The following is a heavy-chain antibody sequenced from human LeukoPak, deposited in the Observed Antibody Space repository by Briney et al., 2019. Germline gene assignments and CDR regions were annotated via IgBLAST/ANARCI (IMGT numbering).Heavy chain of an antibody. V-gene: IGHV3-53*01. Sequence: GGSLRLSCAASGFTVSSNYMSWVRQAPGKGLEWVSVIYSGGSTYYADSVKGRFTISRDNSKNTLYLQMNSLRAEDTAIYYCARDNGDYLGSGFDYWGQGTLVTVS. CDR2: IYSGGST. J-gene: IGHJ4*02. D-gene: IGHD4-17*01. CDR1: GFTVSSNY. CDR3: ARDNGDYLGSGFDY.